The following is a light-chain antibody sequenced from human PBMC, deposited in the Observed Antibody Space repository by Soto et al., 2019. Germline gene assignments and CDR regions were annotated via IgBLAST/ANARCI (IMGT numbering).Light chain of an antibody. CDR2: ETT. J-gene: IGLJ3*02. CDR1: SSDVGTYDL. V-gene: IGLV2-23*01. Sequence: QSALTQPASVSGSPGQSITISCTGTSSDVGTYDLVSWYQQHPGKAPKLMIFETTKRPSGISSRFSASKSGNKASLTISGLQAEDGADYYCSSFRFNNFAVFGGGTKLPAL. CDR3: SSFRFNNFAV.